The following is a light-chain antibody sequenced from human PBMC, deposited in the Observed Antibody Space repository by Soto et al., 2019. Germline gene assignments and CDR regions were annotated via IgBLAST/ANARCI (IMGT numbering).Light chain of an antibody. J-gene: IGLJ1*01. CDR1: XSDIGGYNF. Sequence: QSVXTQPXSXSXSPGXXXTXXXXGTXSDIGGYNFVSWYQQHPGKAPKLLIYDVGNRPSGVSNRFSGSKSGNTASLTISGLQAEDEAHYYCNSYRTVSTYVFGTGTKLTVL. CDR3: NSYRTVSTYV. CDR2: DVG. V-gene: IGLV2-14*01.